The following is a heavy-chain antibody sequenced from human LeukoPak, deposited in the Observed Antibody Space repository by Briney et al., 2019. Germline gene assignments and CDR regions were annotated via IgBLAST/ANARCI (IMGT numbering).Heavy chain of an antibody. D-gene: IGHD3-3*01. Sequence: SGGSLRLSCAASGFTFSSYAMSWVRQAPGKGLEWVSAISGSGGSTYYADSVKGRFTISRDNSKNTLYLQMNSLRAEDTAVYYCAKGSSHYYDFWSGYSHYFDYWVQGTLVTVSS. J-gene: IGHJ4*02. CDR3: AKGSSHYYDFWSGYSHYFDY. V-gene: IGHV3-23*01. CDR2: ISGSGGST. CDR1: GFTFSSYA.